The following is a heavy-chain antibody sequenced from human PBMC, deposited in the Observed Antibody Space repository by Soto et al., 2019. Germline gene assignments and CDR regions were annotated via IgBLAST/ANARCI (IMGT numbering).Heavy chain of an antibody. CDR2: INPSGGST. D-gene: IGHD2-8*01. CDR1: GYTFTSYY. V-gene: IGHV1-46*01. Sequence: QVQLVQSGAEVKKPGASVKISCKASGYTFTSYYVHWVRQAPGQGLEWMVLINPSGGSTNYAQKLQGRVAMTRETSTSTVYMELNSLRSEDTAVYYCAIPPYPRCITAVCYPLDYWGQGTLVTVSS. CDR3: AIPPYPRCITAVCYPLDY. J-gene: IGHJ4*02.